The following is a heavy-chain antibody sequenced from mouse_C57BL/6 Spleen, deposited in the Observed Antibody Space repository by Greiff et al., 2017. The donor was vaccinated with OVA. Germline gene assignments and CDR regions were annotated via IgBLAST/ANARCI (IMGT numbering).Heavy chain of an antibody. D-gene: IGHD1-3*01. V-gene: IGHV1-61*01. CDR3: ARSLLISLGATDY. Sequence: QVQLQQPGAELVRPGSSVKLSCKASGYTFTSYWMDWVKQRPGQGLEWIGNIYPSDSETHYNQKFKDKATLTVDKSSSTAYMQLSSLTSEDSAVYYCARSLLISLGATDYWGQGTSVTVSS. CDR1: GYTFTSYW. J-gene: IGHJ4*01. CDR2: IYPSDSET.